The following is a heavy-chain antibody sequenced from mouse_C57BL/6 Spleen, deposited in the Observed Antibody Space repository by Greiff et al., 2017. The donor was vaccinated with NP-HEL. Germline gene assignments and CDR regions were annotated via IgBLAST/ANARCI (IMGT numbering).Heavy chain of an antibody. D-gene: IGHD2-4*01. J-gene: IGHJ3*01. Sequence: EVQLQQSGPELVKPGASVKISCKASGYTFTDYYMNWVKQSHGKSLEWIGDINPNNGGTSYNQKFKGKATLTVDKSSSTAYMELRSLTSEDSAVYYCARRAYDYVPFAYWGQGTLVTVSA. CDR1: GYTFTDYY. V-gene: IGHV1-26*01. CDR3: ARRAYDYVPFAY. CDR2: INPNNGGT.